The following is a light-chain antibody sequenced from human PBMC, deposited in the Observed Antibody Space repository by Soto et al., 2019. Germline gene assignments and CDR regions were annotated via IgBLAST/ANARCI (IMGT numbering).Light chain of an antibody. CDR1: QSVSSSY. J-gene: IGKJ2*01. CDR3: QQFGNSLFT. V-gene: IGKV3-20*01. CDR2: SAS. Sequence: IVLTQSPGTLSLSPGERATLSCRASQSVSSSYIAWYQQKRGQAPRLLIYSASSRATGITDCFSGSGSVTDLTLTINRLEPDDFAVYFCQQFGNSLFTFCQGTKLEIK.